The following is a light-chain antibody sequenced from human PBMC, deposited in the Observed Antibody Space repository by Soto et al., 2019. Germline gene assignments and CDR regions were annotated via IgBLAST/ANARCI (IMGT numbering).Light chain of an antibody. CDR1: TGAVTSGHY. CDR2: DTS. CDR3: LLSERGARGG. J-gene: IGLJ2*01. Sequence: QAVVTQEPSLTVSPGGTVTLTCGSSTGAVTSGHYPYWFQQKPGQAPRTLIYDTSNKHSWTPARFSGSLLGGKAALTLSGAQPEDEAEYSRLLSERGARGGLGGEAKVTDL. V-gene: IGLV7-46*01.